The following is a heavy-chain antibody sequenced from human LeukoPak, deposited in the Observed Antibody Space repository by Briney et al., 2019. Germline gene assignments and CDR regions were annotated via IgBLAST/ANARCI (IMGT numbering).Heavy chain of an antibody. CDR2: ISAYNGNT. CDR1: GYTFTSYG. CDR3: ATDDIAVAGTNFDY. Sequence: ASVKVSCEASGYTFTSYGISWVRQAPGQGVEWMGWISAYNGNTNYAQHLQGRVTMTTDSSTSTAYMELRSLISDDTAVYFCATDDIAVAGTNFDYWGQGTLVTVSS. V-gene: IGHV1-18*01. J-gene: IGHJ4*02. D-gene: IGHD6-19*01.